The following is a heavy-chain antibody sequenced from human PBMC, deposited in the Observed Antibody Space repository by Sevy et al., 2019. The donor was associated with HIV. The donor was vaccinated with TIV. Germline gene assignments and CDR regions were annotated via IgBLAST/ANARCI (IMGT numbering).Heavy chain of an antibody. CDR3: ARDGLPAPAKVDY. V-gene: IGHV3-48*01. CDR1: GFTFKTYN. J-gene: IGHJ4*02. CDR2: ITSSSSII. Sequence: GGSLRLSCVASGFTFKTYNMNWVRQAPGKGLEWVSYITSSSSIIYYADSVRDRFTISRDNAKNSLYLQMNSLRPEDTAVYFCARDGLPAPAKVDYWGQGTQVTVSS. D-gene: IGHD6-13*01.